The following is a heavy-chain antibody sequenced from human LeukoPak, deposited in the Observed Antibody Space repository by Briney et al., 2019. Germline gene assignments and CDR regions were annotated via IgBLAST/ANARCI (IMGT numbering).Heavy chain of an antibody. Sequence: GGSLRLSCAASGFTFSDNYMSWIRQAPGKGLEWVSHMSGSSSYTNYADSVKGRFTISRDNAKNSLYLQMNSLRAEDTALYYCARNPSKYGMDVWGQGTTVTVSS. CDR2: MSGSSSYT. CDR3: ARNPSKYGMDV. J-gene: IGHJ6*02. CDR1: GFTFSDNY. V-gene: IGHV3-11*03.